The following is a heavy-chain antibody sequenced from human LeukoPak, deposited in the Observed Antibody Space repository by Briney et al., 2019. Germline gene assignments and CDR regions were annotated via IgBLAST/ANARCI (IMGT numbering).Heavy chain of an antibody. Sequence: PSETLSLTCTVSSGSISSSSYYWGWIRQPPGKGLEWIGSIYDSGSTYYNPSLKSRVTISVDRSKNQFTLKLTSVTAADTAVYYCARQSYSGYEFFDYWGQGTLVTVSS. J-gene: IGHJ4*02. CDR3: ARQSYSGYEFFDY. CDR1: SGSISSSSYY. V-gene: IGHV4-39*01. D-gene: IGHD5-12*01. CDR2: IYDSGST.